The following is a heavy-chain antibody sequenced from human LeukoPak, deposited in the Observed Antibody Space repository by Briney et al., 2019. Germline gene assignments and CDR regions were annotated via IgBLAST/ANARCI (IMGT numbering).Heavy chain of an antibody. D-gene: IGHD3-22*01. CDR3: ARARNYYDSSDYYYEGDAFDI. CDR1: GFTFSSYA. CDR2: IRSDGSNK. V-gene: IGHV3-30*02. J-gene: IGHJ3*02. Sequence: GGSLRLSCAASGFTFSSYAMHWVRQAPGKGLEWVAFIRSDGSNKSYADSVKGRFTISRDNSENTLYLQMNSLRTEDTAVYYCARARNYYDSSDYYYEGDAFDIWGQGTMVTVSS.